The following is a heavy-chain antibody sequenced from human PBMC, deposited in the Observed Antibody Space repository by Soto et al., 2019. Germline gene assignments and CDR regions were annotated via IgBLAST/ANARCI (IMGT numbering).Heavy chain of an antibody. CDR2: INHSGST. Sequence: QVQPQQWGAGLLKPSETLSLTCAVYGGSFSGYYWSWIRQPPGKGLEWIGEINHSGSTNYNPSLKSRVTISVDTSKNQFSLKLSSVTAADTAVYYCASGGQRTPYSSGWPDAFDIWGQGTMVTVSS. CDR1: GGSFSGYY. V-gene: IGHV4-34*01. J-gene: IGHJ3*02. D-gene: IGHD6-19*01. CDR3: ASGGQRTPYSSGWPDAFDI.